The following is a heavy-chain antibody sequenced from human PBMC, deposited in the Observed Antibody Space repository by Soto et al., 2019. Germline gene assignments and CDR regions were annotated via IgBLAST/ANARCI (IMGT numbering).Heavy chain of an antibody. V-gene: IGHV1-46*01. J-gene: IGHJ4*02. CDR3: ARVWRYGQLSRGGSDY. CDR2: INPNSGST. CDR1: GYTFTKYY. D-gene: IGHD6-6*01. Sequence: ASVKVSCKASGYTFTKYYIYWVRQAPGQGLEWMGVINPNSGSTSYSQNFQGRVTMTRDTSTSTVYMELSSLRSEDTAVYYCARVWRYGQLSRGGSDYWGQGTLVTVSS.